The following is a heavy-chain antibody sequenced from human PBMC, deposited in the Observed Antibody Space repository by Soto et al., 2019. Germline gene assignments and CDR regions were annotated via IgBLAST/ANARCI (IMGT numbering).Heavy chain of an antibody. Sequence: SVKVSCKASGGTFSSYAISWVRQAPGQGLEWMGGIIPIFGTANCAQKFQGRVTITADESTSTAYMELSSLRSEDTAVYYCARDRGDGYNFSPSDAFDIWGQGTMVTVSS. D-gene: IGHD5-12*01. CDR1: GGTFSSYA. J-gene: IGHJ3*02. CDR3: ARDRGDGYNFSPSDAFDI. V-gene: IGHV1-69*13. CDR2: IIPIFGTA.